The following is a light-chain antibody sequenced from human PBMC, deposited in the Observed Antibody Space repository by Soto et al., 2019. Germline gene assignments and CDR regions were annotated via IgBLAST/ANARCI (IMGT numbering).Light chain of an antibody. CDR2: AAS. V-gene: IGKV1-39*01. CDR1: QSISNY. Sequence: DIQMTQFPPSLSASVGDRVTITCRASQSISNYLNWYQQKPGKAPKLLIYAASSLQTGVPSRFSGSGSGTDFTLTISSLQPGDFATFYCQQSYTTPQMYTFGQGTKLEIK. J-gene: IGKJ2*01. CDR3: QQSYTTPQMYT.